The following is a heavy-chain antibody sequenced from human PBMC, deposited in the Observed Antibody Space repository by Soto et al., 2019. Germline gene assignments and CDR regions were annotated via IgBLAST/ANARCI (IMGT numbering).Heavy chain of an antibody. V-gene: IGHV3-23*01. CDR3: AKNGLDNSPSAIDS. J-gene: IGHJ4*02. D-gene: IGHD2-8*01. CDR2: ITGSGRDT. CDR1: GFTFSDEW. Sequence: GGSLRLSCATSGFTFSDEWMHWVRQAPGKGLDWVSGITGSGRDTYYADSVKGRFPISRDNSKNMVFLQMNRLRAEDTALYYCAKNGLDNSPSAIDSWGPGTLVTVSS.